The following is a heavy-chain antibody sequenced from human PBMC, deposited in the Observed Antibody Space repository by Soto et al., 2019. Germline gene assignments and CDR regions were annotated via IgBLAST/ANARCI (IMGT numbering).Heavy chain of an antibody. Sequence: QVQLVQSGAEVKKPGSSVKVSCKDSGGTFSSYAISWVRQAPGQGLEWMGGIIPIFGTANYAQKFQGRVTITADESTSTAYMELSSLRSEDTAVYYCARGWASGVVSKYGMDVWGQGTTVTVSS. V-gene: IGHV1-69*01. CDR3: ARGWASGVVSKYGMDV. CDR2: IIPIFGTA. CDR1: GGTFSSYA. D-gene: IGHD1-26*01. J-gene: IGHJ6*02.